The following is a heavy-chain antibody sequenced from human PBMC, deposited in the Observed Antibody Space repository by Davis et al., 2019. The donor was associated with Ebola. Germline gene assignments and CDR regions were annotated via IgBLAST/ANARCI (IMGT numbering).Heavy chain of an antibody. D-gene: IGHD1-26*01. CDR1: GFTFSSYA. Sequence: PGGSLRLSCSASGFTFSSYAMHWVRQAPGKGLEWVAVISYDGSNKYYADSVKGRFTISRDNSKNTLYLQMNSLRAEDTAVYYCAKALIVGARYGGPDFNYYYYYGMDVWGQGTTVTVSS. CDR2: ISYDGSNK. CDR3: AKALIVGARYGGPDFNYYYYYGMDV. V-gene: IGHV3-30-3*01. J-gene: IGHJ6*02.